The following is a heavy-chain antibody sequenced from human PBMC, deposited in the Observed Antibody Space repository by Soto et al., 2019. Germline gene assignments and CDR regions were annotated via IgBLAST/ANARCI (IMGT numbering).Heavy chain of an antibody. CDR3: ASHGVGATTDAFDY. CDR2: INAGNGNT. V-gene: IGHV1-3*01. J-gene: IGHJ4*02. CDR1: GYTFTSYA. Sequence: QVPLVQSGAEVKKPGASVQVSCKASGYTFTSYAMHWVRQAPGQRLEWMGWINAGNGNTKYSQKFQGRVTITRDTSASTAYMELSSLRSEDTAVYYCASHGVGATTDAFDYWGQGTLVTVSS. D-gene: IGHD1-26*01.